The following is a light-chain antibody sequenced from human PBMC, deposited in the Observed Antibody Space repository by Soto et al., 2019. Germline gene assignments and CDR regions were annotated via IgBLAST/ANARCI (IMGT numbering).Light chain of an antibody. CDR2: DVS. Sequence: QSALTQPRSVSGSPGQSVTISCTGTSSDVGGYNYVSWYQHHPGKAPKLMIYDVSERPSGVPDRFSGSKSGNTASLTISGLQAEDEADYYCCPYGGSYALYVFGTGTKVTVL. V-gene: IGLV2-11*01. CDR1: SSDVGGYNY. J-gene: IGLJ1*01. CDR3: CPYGGSYALYV.